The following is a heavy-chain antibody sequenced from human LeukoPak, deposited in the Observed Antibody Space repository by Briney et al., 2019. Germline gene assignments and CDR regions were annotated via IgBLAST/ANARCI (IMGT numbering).Heavy chain of an antibody. CDR2: IYHSGST. CDR3: ARDFRWGIYAFDI. CDR1: GYSISSGYY. D-gene: IGHD4-23*01. J-gene: IGHJ3*02. V-gene: IGHV4-38-2*02. Sequence: PSETLSLTCTVSGYSISSGYYWGWIRQPPGKGLEWIGSIYHSGSTYYNPSLKSQVTISVDKSKNQFSLKLSSVTAADTAVYYCARDFRWGIYAFDIWGQGTMVTVSS.